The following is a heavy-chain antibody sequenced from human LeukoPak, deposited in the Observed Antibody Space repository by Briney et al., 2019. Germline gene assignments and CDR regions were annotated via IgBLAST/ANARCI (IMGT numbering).Heavy chain of an antibody. Sequence: GGSLRLSCVASGFTFSSYSMNWVRQAPGKGLEWVSSISSSSSYIYYADSVKGRFTISRDNAKNSLYLQMNSLRAEDTAVYYCARDWQRSNYDFWSGQSPLDYWGQGTLVTVSS. V-gene: IGHV3-21*01. D-gene: IGHD3-3*01. CDR1: GFTFSSYS. J-gene: IGHJ4*02. CDR3: ARDWQRSNYDFWSGQSPLDY. CDR2: ISSSSSYI.